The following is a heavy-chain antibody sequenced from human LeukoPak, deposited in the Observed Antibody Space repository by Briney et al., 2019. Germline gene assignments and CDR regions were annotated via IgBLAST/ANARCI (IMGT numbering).Heavy chain of an antibody. J-gene: IGHJ4*02. CDR1: GGSFSGQY. Sequence: SETLSLTCAVYGGSFSGQYWGWIRQPPGKGLEWIGEINHGGSISYNASLKSRVTISLDTSKNQFSLKLSSVTAADTAVYYCAGGDYHGSESYTNYWGQGTLVTVSS. V-gene: IGHV4-34*01. CDR2: INHGGSI. D-gene: IGHD3-10*01. CDR3: AGGDYHGSESYTNY.